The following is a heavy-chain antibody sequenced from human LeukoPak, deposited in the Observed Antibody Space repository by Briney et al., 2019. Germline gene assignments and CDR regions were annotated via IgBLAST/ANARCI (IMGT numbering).Heavy chain of an antibody. V-gene: IGHV3-30*02. CDR3: AKDWGLVHSAFDI. D-gene: IGHD6-19*01. J-gene: IGHJ3*02. CDR2: IRYDGSNK. Sequence: GGSLRLSCAASGFIFSIYGMHWVRQAPGKGLEWVAFIRYDGSNKYYADSVKGRFTISRDNSKNTLYLQMNSLRAEDTAVYYCAKDWGLVHSAFDIWGQGTMVTVSS. CDR1: GFIFSIYG.